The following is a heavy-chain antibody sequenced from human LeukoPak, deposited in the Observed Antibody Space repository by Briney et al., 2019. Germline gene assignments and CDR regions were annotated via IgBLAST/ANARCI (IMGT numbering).Heavy chain of an antibody. CDR2: IYYSGST. CDR1: GGSISSYY. CDR3: ARVTGYMIEDYFDY. V-gene: IGHV4-59*01. Sequence: SETLSLTCTVSGGSISSYYWSWIRQPPGKGLEWIGYIYYSGSTNYNPSLKSRVTISVKTSKNQFSLKLSSVTAEDTAVYYCARVTGYMIEDYFDYWGQGTLVTVSS. J-gene: IGHJ4*02. D-gene: IGHD3-22*01.